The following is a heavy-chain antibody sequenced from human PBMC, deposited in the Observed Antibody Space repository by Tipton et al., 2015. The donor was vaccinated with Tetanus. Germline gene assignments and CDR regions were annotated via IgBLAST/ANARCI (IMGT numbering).Heavy chain of an antibody. V-gene: IGHV4-39*01. Sequence: TLSLTCTVSGGSISSSSYYWGWIRQPPGKGLEWIGSIYYSGSTYYTPSLKSRVTISVDTSKNQFSLKLSSVTAADTAVYYCARACTEEEYGDCIYYYYGMDVWGQGTTVTVSS. J-gene: IGHJ6*02. D-gene: IGHD4-17*01. CDR1: GGSISSSSYY. CDR2: IYYSGST. CDR3: ARACTEEEYGDCIYYYYGMDV.